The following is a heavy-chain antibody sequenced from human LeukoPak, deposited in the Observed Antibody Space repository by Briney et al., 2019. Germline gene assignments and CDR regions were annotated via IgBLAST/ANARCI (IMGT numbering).Heavy chain of an antibody. CDR3: ATYYDILTGGGRAFDY. CDR1: GSTFSDYY. CDR2: ISSSGSTI. J-gene: IGHJ4*02. Sequence: GGSLRLSCAASGSTFSDYYMSWIRQAPGKGLEWVSYISSSGSTIYYADSVKGRFTISRDNAKNSLYLQMNSLRAEGTAVYYCATYYDILTGGGRAFDYWGQGTLVTVSS. V-gene: IGHV3-11*01. D-gene: IGHD3-9*01.